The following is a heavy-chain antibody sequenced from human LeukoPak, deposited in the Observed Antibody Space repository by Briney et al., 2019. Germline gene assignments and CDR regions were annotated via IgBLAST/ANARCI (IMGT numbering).Heavy chain of an antibody. CDR2: INSDGSTT. V-gene: IGHV3-74*01. D-gene: IGHD2-15*01. Sequence: GGSLRLSCAASGFTFSSYWMHWVRQAPGKGLVWVSRINSDGSTTNYADSVKGRLTISRDNAKNTLYLEMNSLRDEDTAMYYCATVNVPATSYWGQGTLVTVSS. CDR1: GFTFSSYW. J-gene: IGHJ4*02. CDR3: ATVNVPATSY.